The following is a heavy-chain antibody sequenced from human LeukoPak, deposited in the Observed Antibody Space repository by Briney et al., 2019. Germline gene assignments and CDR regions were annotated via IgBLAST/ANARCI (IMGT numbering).Heavy chain of an antibody. CDR3: ARHEKLGQFDY. CDR2: VYYSGST. CDR1: SGSISSYY. V-gene: IGHV4-59*08. J-gene: IGHJ4*02. D-gene: IGHD3-10*01. Sequence: ASETLSLTCTVSSGSISSYYWSGIRQPPGKGLEWIGYVYYSGSTNYNPSLKSRVTISVDTSKNQFSLKLSSVTAADTAVYYCARHEKLGQFDYWGQGTLVTVSS.